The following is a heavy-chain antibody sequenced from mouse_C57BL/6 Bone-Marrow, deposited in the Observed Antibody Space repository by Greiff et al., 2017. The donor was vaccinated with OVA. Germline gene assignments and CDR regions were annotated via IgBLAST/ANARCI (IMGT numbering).Heavy chain of an antibody. Sequence: EVQLQQSGPVLVKPGASVKMSCKASGYTFTDYYMNWVKQSHGKSLEWIGVINPYNGGTSYNQKFKGKATLTVDKSSSTAYMELNSLTSEDSAVYYCARKGSSGPFAYWGQGTLVTVSA. CDR1: GYTFTDYY. J-gene: IGHJ3*01. CDR3: ARKGSSGPFAY. CDR2: INPYNGGT. D-gene: IGHD3-2*02. V-gene: IGHV1-19*01.